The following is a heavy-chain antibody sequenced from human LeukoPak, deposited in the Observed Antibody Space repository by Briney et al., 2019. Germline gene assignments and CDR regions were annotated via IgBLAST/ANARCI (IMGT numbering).Heavy chain of an antibody. CDR1: GFTFSNYA. V-gene: IGHV3-30-3*01. CDR2: ISYDGSNK. J-gene: IGHJ4*02. CDR3: ATRLDTGLFDY. D-gene: IGHD5-18*01. Sequence: GSLRLSCAASGFTFSNYAMHWVRQAPGKGLEWVAVISYDGSNKYYADSVKGRFTISRDISMNTLYLQMNNLRPEDTAVYYCATRLDTGLFDYWGQGTLVTVSP.